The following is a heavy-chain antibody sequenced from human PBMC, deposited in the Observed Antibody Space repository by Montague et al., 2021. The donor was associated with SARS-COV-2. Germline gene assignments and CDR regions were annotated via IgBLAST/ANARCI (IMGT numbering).Heavy chain of an antibody. D-gene: IGHD6-13*01. Sequence: SETLSLTCTVSGGSISPYYWNWIRQSPGKGLEWIGDIYYGGSTTXNPSLESRVTISVDTSKNQFSLRLSSVTAADTAVYYCARGIWYANWGQGILVTVSS. CDR1: GGSISPYY. CDR3: ARGIWYAN. V-gene: IGHV4-59*01. CDR2: IYYGGST. J-gene: IGHJ4*02.